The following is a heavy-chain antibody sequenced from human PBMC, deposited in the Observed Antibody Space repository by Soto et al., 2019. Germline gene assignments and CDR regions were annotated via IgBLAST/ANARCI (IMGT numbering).Heavy chain of an antibody. CDR3: ARIGYRSSSFDY. CDR2: IKPDGSEK. CDR1: GFTFSNYW. D-gene: IGHD6-6*01. J-gene: IGHJ4*02. Sequence: EVQLVESGGGLVQSGGSLRLSCAASGFTFSNYWTSWVRQAPGKGLEWVANIKPDGSEKHYVDSLKGRFTISRDNRKTSLYLQMDSLRAGYTAVYYCARIGYRSSSFDYWGQGILVIDSS. V-gene: IGHV3-7*01.